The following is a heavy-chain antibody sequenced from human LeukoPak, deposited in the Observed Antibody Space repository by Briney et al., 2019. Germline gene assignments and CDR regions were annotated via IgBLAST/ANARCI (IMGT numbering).Heavy chain of an antibody. CDR3: ATHGSGSYRYYFDY. V-gene: IGHV3-47*02. J-gene: IGHJ4*02. Sequence: GGSLRLSCTASGFTFSNHGMHWARRAPGKGPEWVSAIGTGGDIYYADSVMGRFTISRDNAKKSLYLQMNSLIAEDMAVYYCATHGSGSYRYYFDYWGQGTLVTVSS. CDR2: IGTGGDI. CDR1: GFTFSNHG. D-gene: IGHD3-10*01.